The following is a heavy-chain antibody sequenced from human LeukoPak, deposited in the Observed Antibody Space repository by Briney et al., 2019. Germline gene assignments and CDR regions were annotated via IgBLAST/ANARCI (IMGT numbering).Heavy chain of an antibody. CDR2: IFHSGTT. J-gene: IGHJ5*02. CDR3: ARGRGYSYAFDP. D-gene: IGHD5-18*01. CDR1: GGSISGSLYY. V-gene: IGHV4-39*07. Sequence: SQTLSLTCTVSGGSISGSLYYWGWIRQPPGKGLDWIGSIFHSGTTHYNPSLKSRVTISADTSGNQFSLRLNFVTAADTAVYYCARGRGYSYAFDPWGQGTLVTVSS.